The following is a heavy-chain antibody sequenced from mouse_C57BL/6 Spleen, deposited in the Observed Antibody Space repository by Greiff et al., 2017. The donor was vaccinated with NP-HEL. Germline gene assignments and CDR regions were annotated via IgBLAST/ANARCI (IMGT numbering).Heavy chain of an antibody. Sequence: QVQLQQPGAELVKPGASVKLSCKASGYTFTSYWMQWVKQRPGQGLEWIGEIDPSDSYTNYNQKFKGKATLTVDTSSSTAYMQLSSLTSEDSAVYYCARITRWYFDVWGTGTTVTVSS. CDR3: ARITRWYFDV. J-gene: IGHJ1*03. CDR1: GYTFTSYW. CDR2: IDPSDSYT. D-gene: IGHD1-1*01. V-gene: IGHV1-50*01.